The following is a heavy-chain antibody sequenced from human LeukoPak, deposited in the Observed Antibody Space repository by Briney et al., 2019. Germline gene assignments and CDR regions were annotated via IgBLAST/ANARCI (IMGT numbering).Heavy chain of an antibody. D-gene: IGHD2-2*01. V-gene: IGHV1-69*13. CDR2: IIPIFGTA. Sequence: SVKVSCKASGYRFTSYYMHWIRQAPGQGLEWMGGIIPIFGTANYAQKFQGRVTITADESTSTAYMELSSLRSEDTAVYYCARVPHIVVVPAAPGGDYYYYYGMDVWGQGTTVTVSS. CDR3: ARVPHIVVVPAAPGGDYYYYYGMDV. CDR1: GYRFTSYY. J-gene: IGHJ6*02.